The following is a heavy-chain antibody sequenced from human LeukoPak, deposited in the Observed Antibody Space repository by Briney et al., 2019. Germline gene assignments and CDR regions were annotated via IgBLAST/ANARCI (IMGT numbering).Heavy chain of an antibody. Sequence: GGSLRLSCAVSGFTFSNYWMHWVRQAPGKGLVWVSRINSDGINTSYADSVKGRFTISRDNAKNSLYLQMTSLRAEDTALYYCARQNGGAEYGDYGHWGQGILVTVSS. CDR1: GFTFSNYW. CDR3: ARQNGGAEYGDYGH. CDR2: INSDGINT. V-gene: IGHV3-74*01. D-gene: IGHD4-17*01. J-gene: IGHJ4*02.